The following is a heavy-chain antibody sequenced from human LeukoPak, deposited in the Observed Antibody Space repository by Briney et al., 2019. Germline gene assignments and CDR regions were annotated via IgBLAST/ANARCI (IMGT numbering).Heavy chain of an antibody. CDR2: ISSSGSTI. V-gene: IGHV3-48*03. J-gene: IGHJ6*03. CDR1: GFTFSSAW. D-gene: IGHD3-10*01. Sequence: PGGSLRLSCAASGFTFSSAWMSWVRQAPGKGLEWVAYISSSGSTIYYADSVKGRFTISRDNAKNSLYLQMNSLRAEDTAVYYCARGPFYGSGSSYYYYYMDVWGKGTTVTISS. CDR3: ARGPFYGSGSSYYYYYMDV.